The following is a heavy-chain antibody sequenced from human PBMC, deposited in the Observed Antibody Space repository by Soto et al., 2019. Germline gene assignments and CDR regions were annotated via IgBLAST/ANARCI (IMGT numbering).Heavy chain of an antibody. J-gene: IGHJ4*02. V-gene: IGHV3-23*01. CDR3: AQAQRGDGY. CDR1: VFTFSSYA. Sequence: GGSLRLSCAASVFTFSSYAMSWVRQSPGKGLEWVSAISGSGGSTYYADSVKGRFTISRDNSKNTLYLQMNSMRAEDTAVYYCAQAQRGDGYWGQGTLVNVS. D-gene: IGHD4-17*01. CDR2: ISGSGGST.